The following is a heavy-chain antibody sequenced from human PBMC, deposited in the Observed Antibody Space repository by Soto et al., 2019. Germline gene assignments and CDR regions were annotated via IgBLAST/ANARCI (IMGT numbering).Heavy chain of an antibody. D-gene: IGHD1-26*01. J-gene: IGHJ4*02. CDR3: ARDGRYSGSYGGYYFDY. Sequence: QVQLVQSGAEVKKPGASVKVSCKASGYTFTSYGISWVRQAPGQGLEWMGWISAYNGNTNYAQKIQGRVTMTTDTSTSTADMELRSLRSDDTAVYYCARDGRYSGSYGGYYFDYWGQGTLVTVSS. CDR2: ISAYNGNT. V-gene: IGHV1-18*01. CDR1: GYTFTSYG.